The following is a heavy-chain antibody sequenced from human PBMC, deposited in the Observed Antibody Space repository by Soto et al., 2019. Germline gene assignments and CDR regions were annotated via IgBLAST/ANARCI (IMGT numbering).Heavy chain of an antibody. CDR1: GYSVSSSDYY. CDR3: APLSVSLSGPYGIHV. Sequence: SETLSLTCSVSGYSVSSSDYYWAWIRQPPGKGLEWIGSMLYSGLTYYNPSLKSRVTLSVDTSKNQFSVRLNPVTAPDTAVYYCAPLSVSLSGPYGIHVWGQGTTVTVSS. CDR2: MLYSGLT. V-gene: IGHV4-39*01. J-gene: IGHJ6*02. D-gene: IGHD2-15*01.